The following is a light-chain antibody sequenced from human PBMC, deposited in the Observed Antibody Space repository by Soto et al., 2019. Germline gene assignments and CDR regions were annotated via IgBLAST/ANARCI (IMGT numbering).Light chain of an antibody. Sequence: IVLTQSPATPSLSPGERATLSCRASQSVSSYLAWYQQKPGQAPRLLIYDASNRATGIPARFSASGSGTDGTLTISSLETEDGAVYYCQQRSNWMLTFGGGTKVDIK. CDR3: QQRSNWMLT. V-gene: IGKV3-11*01. CDR1: QSVSSY. CDR2: DAS. J-gene: IGKJ4*01.